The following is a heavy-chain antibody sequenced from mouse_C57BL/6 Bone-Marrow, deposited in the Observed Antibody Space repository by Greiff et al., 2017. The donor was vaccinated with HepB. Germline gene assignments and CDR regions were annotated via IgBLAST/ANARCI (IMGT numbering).Heavy chain of an antibody. CDR2: IHPNSGST. J-gene: IGHJ2*01. CDR1: GYTFTSYW. Sequence: QVQLKQPGAELVKPGASVKLSCKASGYTFTSYWMHWVKQRPGQGLEWIGMIHPNSGSTNYNEKFKSKATLTVDKSSSTAYMQLSSLTSEDSAVYYCARSITTVVARYFDYWGQGTTLTVSS. CDR3: ARSITTVVARYFDY. D-gene: IGHD1-1*01. V-gene: IGHV1-64*01.